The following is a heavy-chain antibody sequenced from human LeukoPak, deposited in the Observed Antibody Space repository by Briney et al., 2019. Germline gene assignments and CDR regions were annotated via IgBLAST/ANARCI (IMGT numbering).Heavy chain of an antibody. D-gene: IGHD6-19*01. J-gene: IGHJ4*02. CDR3: AQWLVLGY. CDR1: GFTFSSYG. Sequence: GGSLRLSCAASGFTFSSYGMHWVRQAPGKGLEWVAVISYDGSNKYYADSVKGRFTISRGNSKNTLYLQMNSLRAEDTAVYYCAQWLVLGYWGQGTLVTVSP. V-gene: IGHV3-30*03. CDR2: ISYDGSNK.